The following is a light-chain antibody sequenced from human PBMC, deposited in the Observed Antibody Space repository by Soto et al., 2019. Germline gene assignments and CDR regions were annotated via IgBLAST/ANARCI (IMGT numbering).Light chain of an antibody. CDR2: EVS. J-gene: IGLJ1*01. CDR1: SSDVGSYNL. Sequence: QSALTQPASVSGSPGQSITISCTGTSSDVGSYNLVSWYQQHPGKAPKLMIYEVSKRPSGVSNRFSGSKSGNTASLTISGLQAEDEADYYCCSYAGSSTQVVGTGTKVTV. CDR3: CSYAGSSTQV. V-gene: IGLV2-23*02.